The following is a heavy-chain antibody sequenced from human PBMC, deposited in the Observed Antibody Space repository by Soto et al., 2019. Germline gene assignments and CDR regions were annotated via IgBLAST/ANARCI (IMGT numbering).Heavy chain of an antibody. J-gene: IGHJ6*02. CDR3: ARGSRTGSITIFGVVINRRERYGMDV. V-gene: IGHV4-34*01. CDR2: INHSGST. D-gene: IGHD3-3*01. CDR1: GGSFSGYY. Sequence: SETLSLTCAVYGGSFSGYYWSWIRQPPGKGLEWIGEINHSGSTNYNPSLKSRVTISVDTSKSQFSLKLSSVTAADTAVYYCARGSRTGSITIFGVVINRRERYGMDVWGQGTTVTVSS.